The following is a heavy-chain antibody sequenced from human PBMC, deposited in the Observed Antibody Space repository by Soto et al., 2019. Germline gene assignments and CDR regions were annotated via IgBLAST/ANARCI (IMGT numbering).Heavy chain of an antibody. D-gene: IGHD2-2*02. V-gene: IGHV4-34*01. J-gene: IGHJ5*02. Sequence: SETLSLTCAVYSGSFSGYYWSWIRQPPGKGLEWIGEINHSGSTNYNPSLKSRVTISVDTSKNQFSLKLSSVTAADTAVYYCARDVVPAAIPRGVRDWFDPWGQGTLVTVSS. CDR1: SGSFSGYY. CDR3: ARDVVPAAIPRGVRDWFDP. CDR2: INHSGST.